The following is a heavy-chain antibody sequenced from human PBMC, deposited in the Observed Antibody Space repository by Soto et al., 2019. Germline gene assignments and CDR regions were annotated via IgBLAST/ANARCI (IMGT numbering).Heavy chain of an antibody. J-gene: IGHJ4*02. D-gene: IGHD6-19*01. CDR3: ARASKNFDSSGWYYLDY. V-gene: IGHV4-59*01. CDR2: IYYSGTT. CDR1: GGSISDYY. Sequence: SETLSLTCTVSGGSISDYYWSWIRQPPGKGLEWTGYIYYSGTTNYNPSLKSRVTISVDTSKNQFSLNLSSVTAADTAVYYCARASKNFDSSGWYYLDYWGQGTLVTVSS.